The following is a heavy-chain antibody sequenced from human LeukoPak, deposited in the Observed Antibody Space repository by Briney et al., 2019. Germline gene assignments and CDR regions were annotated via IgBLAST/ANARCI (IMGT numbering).Heavy chain of an antibody. CDR1: GGSISSSSYY. CDR2: IYYSGST. Sequence: PSETLSLTCTVSGGSISSSSYYWGWIRQPPGKGLEWIGSIYYSGSTYYNPSLKSRVTISVDTSKNQFSLKLSSVTAADTAVYYCARPSDSSGYLDGDDAFDIWGQGTMVTVSS. J-gene: IGHJ3*02. CDR3: ARPSDSSGYLDGDDAFDI. V-gene: IGHV4-39*01. D-gene: IGHD3-22*01.